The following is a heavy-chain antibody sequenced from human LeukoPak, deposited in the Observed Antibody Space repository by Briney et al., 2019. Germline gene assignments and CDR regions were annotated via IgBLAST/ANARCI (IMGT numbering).Heavy chain of an antibody. V-gene: IGHV1-8*02. CDR1: GYTFTGYY. Sequence: ASVKVSCKASGYTFTGYYMHWVRQAPGQGLEWMGRINPNSGNTGYAQKFQGRVTMTRNTSISTAYMELSSLRSEDTAVYYCARWVVELRGSWFDPWGQGTLVTVSS. CDR3: ARWVVELRGSWFDP. D-gene: IGHD1-7*01. CDR2: INPNSGNT. J-gene: IGHJ5*02.